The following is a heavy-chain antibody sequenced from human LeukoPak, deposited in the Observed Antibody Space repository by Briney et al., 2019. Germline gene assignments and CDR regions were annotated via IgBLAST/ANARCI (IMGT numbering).Heavy chain of an antibody. Sequence: PSETLSLTCTVSGGSISSYYWSWIRQPPGKGLEWIGYIYYSGSTNYNPSLKSRVTISVDTSKNQFSLKLSSVTAADTAVYYCARRSRGYSGYDPRGAFDYWGQGTLVTVSS. CDR3: ARRSRGYSGYDPRGAFDY. CDR1: GGSISSYY. J-gene: IGHJ4*02. CDR2: IYYSGST. V-gene: IGHV4-59*08. D-gene: IGHD5-12*01.